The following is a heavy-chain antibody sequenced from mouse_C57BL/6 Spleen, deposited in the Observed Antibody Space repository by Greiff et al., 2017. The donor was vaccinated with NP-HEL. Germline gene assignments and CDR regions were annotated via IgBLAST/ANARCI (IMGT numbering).Heavy chain of an antibody. D-gene: IGHD2-3*01. J-gene: IGHJ2*01. Sequence: QVQLQQPGAELVMPGASVKLSCKASGYTFTSYWMHWVKQRPGQGLEWIEEIDPSDSYTNYNQKFKGKSTLTVDKSSSTAYMQLSSLTSEDSAVYYCARYDGLYYFDYWGQGTTLTVSS. CDR1: GYTFTSYW. CDR2: IDPSDSYT. V-gene: IGHV1-69*01. CDR3: ARYDGLYYFDY.